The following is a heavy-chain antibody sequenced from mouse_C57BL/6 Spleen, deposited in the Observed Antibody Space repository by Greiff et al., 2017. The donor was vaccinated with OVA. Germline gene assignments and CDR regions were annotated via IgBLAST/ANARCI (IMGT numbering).Heavy chain of an antibody. CDR3: ARVTTVVATTEYYFDY. J-gene: IGHJ2*01. CDR1: GFTFSSYG. CDR2: ISSGGSYT. V-gene: IGHV5-6*01. D-gene: IGHD1-1*01. Sequence: EVQRVESGGDLVKPGGSLKLSCAASGFTFSSYGMSWVRQTPDKRLEWVATISSGGSYTYYPDSVKGRFTISRDNAKNTLYLQMSSLKSEDTAMYYCARVTTVVATTEYYFDYWGQGTTLTVSS.